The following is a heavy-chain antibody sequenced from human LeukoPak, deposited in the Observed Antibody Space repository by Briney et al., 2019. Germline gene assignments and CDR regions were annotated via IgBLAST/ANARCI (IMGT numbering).Heavy chain of an antibody. CDR1: GYTLTELS. Sequence: GASVKVSCKVSGYTLTELSTHWVRQAPGKGLEWMGGFDPEDGETIYAQKFQGRVTMTEDTSTDTAYMELSSLRSEDTAVYYCATITMVRGATYYFDYWGQGTLVTVFS. D-gene: IGHD3-10*01. CDR3: ATITMVRGATYYFDY. CDR2: FDPEDGET. V-gene: IGHV1-24*01. J-gene: IGHJ4*02.